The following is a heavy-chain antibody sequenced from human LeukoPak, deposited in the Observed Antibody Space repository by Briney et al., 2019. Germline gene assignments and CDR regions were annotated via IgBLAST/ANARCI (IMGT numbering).Heavy chain of an antibody. CDR3: AKEKLVVVKDWFDP. J-gene: IGHJ5*02. CDR2: IYSGGRT. Sequence: GALRLSCAASGFTVSSNHVTWVRQAPGKGLEWVSVIYSGGRTYYADSVKGRFTISRDNSKNTLYLQMNSLRAEDTAVYYCAKEKLVVVKDWFDPWGQGTLVTVSS. D-gene: IGHD3-22*01. V-gene: IGHV3-66*01. CDR1: GFTVSSNH.